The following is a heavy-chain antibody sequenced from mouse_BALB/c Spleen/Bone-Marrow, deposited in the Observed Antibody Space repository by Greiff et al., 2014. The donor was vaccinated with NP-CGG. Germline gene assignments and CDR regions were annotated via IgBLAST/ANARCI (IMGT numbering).Heavy chain of an antibody. Sequence: LVAPSQSLSITCTVSWFSLNDYGVSWIRQPPXKGLXXLGVIWGGGSTYYNSALKSRLSISKDNSKSQVFLKMXSLQTDDTAMYYCAKQYGNYDWYFDVWGAGTTVTVSS. CDR1: WFSLNDYG. CDR2: IWGGGST. J-gene: IGHJ1*01. V-gene: IGHV2-6-5*01. CDR3: AKQYGNYDWYFDV. D-gene: IGHD2-1*01.